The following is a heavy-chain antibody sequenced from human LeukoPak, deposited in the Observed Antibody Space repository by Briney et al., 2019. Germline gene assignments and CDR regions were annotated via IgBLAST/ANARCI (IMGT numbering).Heavy chain of an antibody. CDR2: IIPIFGTA. V-gene: IGHV1-69*13. J-gene: IGHJ4*02. CDR3: ARATYYYGSGSYYNTPFDY. CDR1: GGTFSSYA. Sequence: ASVKVSCKASGGTFSSYAISWVRQAPGQGLEWMGGIIPIFGTANYAQKFQGRVTITADESTSTAYMELSSLRSEDTAVYYCARATYYYGSGSYYNTPFDYWGQGTLVTVSS. D-gene: IGHD3-10*01.